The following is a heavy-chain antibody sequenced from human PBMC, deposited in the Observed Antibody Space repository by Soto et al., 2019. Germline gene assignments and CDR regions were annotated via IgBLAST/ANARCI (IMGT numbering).Heavy chain of an antibody. CDR3: ARVIVAILSWFDP. D-gene: IGHD2-21*01. CDR2: IYSGGST. V-gene: IGHV3-53*02. CDR1: GFTVSNNY. J-gene: IGHJ5*02. Sequence: EVQLVETGGGLIQPGGSLRLSCAASGFTVSNNYMSWVRQAPGKGLEWVSGIYSGGSTYYADSVKGRFTISRDNSKNTLYLQMNSLRAEDTAVYYCARVIVAILSWFDPWGQGTLVTVSS.